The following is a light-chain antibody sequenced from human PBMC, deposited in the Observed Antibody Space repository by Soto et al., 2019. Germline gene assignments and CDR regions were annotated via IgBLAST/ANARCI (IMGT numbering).Light chain of an antibody. CDR2: EGS. V-gene: IGLV2-23*01. CDR1: SSDVGSYNL. Sequence: QSALTQPASVSGSPGQSITISCTGTSSDVGSYNLVSWYQQHPGKAPKLMIYEGSKRRSGVSNRFSRSKSGNTASLTSSGLQSEDEADYYCCSYAGSSTYWVFGGGTKLTVL. J-gene: IGLJ3*02. CDR3: CSYAGSSTYWV.